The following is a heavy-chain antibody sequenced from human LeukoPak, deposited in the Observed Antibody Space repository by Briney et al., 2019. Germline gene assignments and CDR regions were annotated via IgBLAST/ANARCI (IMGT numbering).Heavy chain of an antibody. Sequence: GGSLRLSCAASGFTFSSYAMSWVRQAPGKGLEWVSAISGSGGSTYYADSVKGRFTISRDNSKNTLYLQTNSLRAEDTAVYYCARVFPTIFGVERGPFDYWGQGTLVTVSS. CDR3: ARVFPTIFGVERGPFDY. D-gene: IGHD3-3*01. V-gene: IGHV3-23*01. CDR1: GFTFSSYA. J-gene: IGHJ4*02. CDR2: ISGSGGST.